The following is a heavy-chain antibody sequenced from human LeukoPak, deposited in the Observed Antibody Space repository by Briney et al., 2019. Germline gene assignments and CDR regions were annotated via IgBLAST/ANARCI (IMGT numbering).Heavy chain of an antibody. J-gene: IGHJ4*02. D-gene: IGHD6-13*01. V-gene: IGHV3-15*01. CDR2: IKSEIDGGTT. Sequence: GGSLRLSCAASGFTFTNAWMSWVRQGTGKGLEWVGRIKSEIDGGTTDYAAPVKGRFTISRDDSRNTLYLQMNSLKTEDTAVYYCTTDAGYTSRWYNYWGQGTLVTVSS. CDR1: GFTFTNAW. CDR3: TTDAGYTSRWYNY.